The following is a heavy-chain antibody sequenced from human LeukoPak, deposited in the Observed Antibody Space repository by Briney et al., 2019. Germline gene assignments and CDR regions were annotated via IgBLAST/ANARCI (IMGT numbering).Heavy chain of an antibody. CDR2: IYTSGST. D-gene: IGHD3-9*01. CDR1: GGSISSGSYY. Sequence: PSETLSLTCAVSGGSISSGSYYWSWIRQPAGKGLEWIGRIYTSGSTNYNPSLKSRVTISVDTSKNQFSLKLSSVTAADTAVYYCARQPNMLFVYDILTGYYSRERVYYFDYWGQGTLVTVSS. V-gene: IGHV4-61*02. J-gene: IGHJ4*02. CDR3: ARQPNMLFVYDILTGYYSRERVYYFDY.